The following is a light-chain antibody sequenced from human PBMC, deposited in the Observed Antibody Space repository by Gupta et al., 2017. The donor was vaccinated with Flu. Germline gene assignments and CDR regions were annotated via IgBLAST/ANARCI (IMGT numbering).Light chain of an antibody. CDR3: SSFTSSNTWV. Sequence: QSALTQPASVSGSPGQSITISCTGTSSDVGGYNYVSWFQQHPAKAPKLMIDEVNKRPSGVSNRFSGSKSDNTASLTISGLQADDEADYYCSSFTSSNTWVFGGGTKLTVL. V-gene: IGLV2-14*01. CDR2: EVN. CDR1: SSDVGGYNY. J-gene: IGLJ3*02.